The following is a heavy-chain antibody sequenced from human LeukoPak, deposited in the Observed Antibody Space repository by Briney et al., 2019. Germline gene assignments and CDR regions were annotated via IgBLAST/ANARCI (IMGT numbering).Heavy chain of an antibody. CDR1: GFSFSSYW. CDR3: ARRRLKGKYGDDNYWYFDL. Sequence: GGSLRLSCAASGFSFSSYWMSWVRQAPVKGLEWVSNIKQVGSAKYYVDSVKGRFTISRDNAKNSVHLQMNSLRAEDTAVYYCARRRLKGKYGDDNYWYFDLWGRGTLVTVSS. V-gene: IGHV3-7*01. J-gene: IGHJ2*01. D-gene: IGHD4-17*01. CDR2: IKQVGSAK.